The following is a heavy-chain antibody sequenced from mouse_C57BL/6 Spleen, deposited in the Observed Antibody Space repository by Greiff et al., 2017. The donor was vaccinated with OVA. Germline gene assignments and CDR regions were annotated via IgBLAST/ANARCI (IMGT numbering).Heavy chain of an antibody. CDR3: TYYGSSYVGVVGYFDY. D-gene: IGHD1-1*01. Sequence: EVQLQQSGPELVKPGASVKISCKASGYTFTDYYMNWVKQSHGKSLEWIGDINPNNGGTSYNQKFKGKATLTVDKSSSTAYMELRSLTSEDSAVYYCTYYGSSYVGVVGYFDYWGQGTTLTVSS. CDR2: INPNNGGT. J-gene: IGHJ2*01. CDR1: GYTFTDYY. V-gene: IGHV1-26*01.